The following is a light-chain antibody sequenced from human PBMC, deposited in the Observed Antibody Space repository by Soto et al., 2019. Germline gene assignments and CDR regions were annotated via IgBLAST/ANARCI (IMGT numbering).Light chain of an antibody. CDR3: QQYHYWPYT. J-gene: IGKJ2*01. V-gene: IGKV3-15*01. CDR2: STS. CDR1: QSVSSL. Sequence: VLTQSPATLSVSPGERVTLSCRAGQSVSSLLAWYQQKPGQAPRLLIYSTSTRATGIPARFSGSGSGTEFTLTISSLQSEDFAIYYCQQYHYWPYTFGQGT.